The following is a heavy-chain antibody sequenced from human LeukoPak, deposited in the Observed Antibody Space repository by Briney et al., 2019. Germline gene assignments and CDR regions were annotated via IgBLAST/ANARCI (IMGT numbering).Heavy chain of an antibody. J-gene: IGHJ5*02. D-gene: IGHD3-10*01. CDR2: INHSGST. V-gene: IGHV4-34*01. CDR1: GGSFSGYY. CDR3: AGGWFGEIWFDP. Sequence: SETLSLTCAVYGGSFSGYYWSWIRQPPGKGLEWIGEINHSGSTNYNPSLKSRVTISVDTSKNQFSLKLSSVTAADTAVYYCAGGWFGEIWFDPWGQGTLVTVSS.